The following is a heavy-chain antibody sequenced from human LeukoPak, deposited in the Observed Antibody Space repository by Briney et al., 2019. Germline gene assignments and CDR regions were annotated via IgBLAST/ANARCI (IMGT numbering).Heavy chain of an antibody. CDR2: ISYTGIT. J-gene: IGHJ4*02. D-gene: IGHD3-22*01. V-gene: IGHV4-59*01. CDR1: GGSIGGYS. CDR3: ASSGYYYKLDY. Sequence: SETLSLTCSVSGGSIGGYSWTWVRQPPGKRLEYIGYISYTGITYYNPSLMGRVTISVATSKNQFSLKLASVTAADTAVYYCASSGYYYKLDYWGQGTLVTVSS.